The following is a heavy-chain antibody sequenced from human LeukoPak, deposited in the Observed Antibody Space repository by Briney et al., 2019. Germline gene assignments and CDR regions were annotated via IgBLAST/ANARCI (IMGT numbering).Heavy chain of an antibody. Sequence: PSGTLSLTCAVSGGSISSSNWWSWVRQPPGKGLEWIGEIYHSGSTNYNPSLKSRVTISVDTSKNQFSLKLSSVTAADTAVYYCARAGDSSGYYFGGAGYWGQGTLVTVSS. CDR1: GGSISSSNW. V-gene: IGHV4-4*02. CDR3: ARAGDSSGYYFGGAGY. J-gene: IGHJ4*02. CDR2: IYHSGST. D-gene: IGHD3-22*01.